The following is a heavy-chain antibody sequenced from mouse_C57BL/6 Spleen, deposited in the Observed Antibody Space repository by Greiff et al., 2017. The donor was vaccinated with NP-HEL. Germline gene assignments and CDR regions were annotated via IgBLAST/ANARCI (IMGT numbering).Heavy chain of an antibody. CDR3: TTFDYYGSSLDY. CDR1: GFNIKDDY. J-gene: IGHJ2*01. D-gene: IGHD1-1*01. Sequence: EVQLQQSGAELVRPGASVKLSCTASGFNIKDDYMHWVKQRPEQGLEWIGWIDPENGDTEYASKFQGKANITADTSSNPAYLQLSSLTSEDTAVYYCTTFDYYGSSLDYWGQGTTLTVSS. CDR2: IDPENGDT. V-gene: IGHV14-4*01.